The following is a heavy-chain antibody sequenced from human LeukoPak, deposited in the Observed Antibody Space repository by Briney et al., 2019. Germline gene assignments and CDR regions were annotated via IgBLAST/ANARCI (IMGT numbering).Heavy chain of an antibody. CDR3: ARQGGGPYSGSPFDY. CDR1: GYTFTSYA. V-gene: IGHV1-3*01. Sequence: GASVKVSCKPSGYTFTSYAMHWVRQAPGQRLEWMGWINVGNGNTKYSQKFQGRVTITRDTPASTVYMELSSLRSDDTAVYYCARQGGGPYSGSPFDYWGREPWSPSPQ. D-gene: IGHD1-26*01. J-gene: IGHJ4*02. CDR2: INVGNGNT.